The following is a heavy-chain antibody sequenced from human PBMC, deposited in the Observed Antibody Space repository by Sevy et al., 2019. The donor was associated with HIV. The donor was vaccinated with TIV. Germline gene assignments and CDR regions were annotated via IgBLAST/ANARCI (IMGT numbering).Heavy chain of an antibody. CDR2: ISSSSSYI. Sequence: GGSLRLSCAASGFTFSSYSMNWVRQAPGKGLEWVSSISSSSSYIYYADSVKGRFTISRDNAKNSLYLQMNSLRAEDTAVYYCARVGSGYSYGRIVTGDAFDIWGHGTMVTVSS. V-gene: IGHV3-21*01. J-gene: IGHJ3*02. CDR3: ARVGSGYSYGRIVTGDAFDI. D-gene: IGHD5-18*01. CDR1: GFTFSSYS.